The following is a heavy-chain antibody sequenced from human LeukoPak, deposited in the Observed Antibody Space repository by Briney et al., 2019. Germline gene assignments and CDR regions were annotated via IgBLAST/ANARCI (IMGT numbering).Heavy chain of an antibody. J-gene: IGHJ4*02. D-gene: IGHD2-21*01. Sequence: TGRSLRLSCAASGFTFSSYAMSWVRQAPGKGLEWVSAISGSGGSTYYADSVKGGFTISRDNSKNTLYLQMNSLRAEDTAVYYCAKPLIGGYSDDSTDFDYWGQGTLVTVSS. CDR2: ISGSGGST. V-gene: IGHV3-23*01. CDR1: GFTFSSYA. CDR3: AKPLIGGYSDDSTDFDY.